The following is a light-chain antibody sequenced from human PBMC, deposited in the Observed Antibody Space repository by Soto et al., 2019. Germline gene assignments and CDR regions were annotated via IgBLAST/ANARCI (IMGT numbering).Light chain of an antibody. J-gene: IGLJ1*01. CDR3: NSSTSSSSLDV. CDR1: SSDIGGYDY. Sequence: QSALTQPASVSGSPGQSITISCTGTSSDIGGYDYVSWYQQYPGKAPKLMIYDVSNRPSGVSDRFCGSKSTNTSSLTISGLQAEEEADYYCNSSTSSSSLDVFGTGTKVTVL. CDR2: DVS. V-gene: IGLV2-14*01.